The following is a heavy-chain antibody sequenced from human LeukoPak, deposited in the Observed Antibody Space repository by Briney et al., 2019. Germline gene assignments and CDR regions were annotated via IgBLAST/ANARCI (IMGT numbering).Heavy chain of an antibody. CDR3: ARPWGSGYYYLHY. CDR1: GYTFTSYY. Sequence: ASVKVSCKASGYTFTSYYMHWVQQAPGQGLEWMGIINPSGGSTSYAQRFQGRVTMTRDTSTSTVYMGLSSLRSEDTAVYYCARPWGSGYYYLHYWGQGTLVTVSS. V-gene: IGHV1-46*01. D-gene: IGHD3-22*01. J-gene: IGHJ4*02. CDR2: INPSGGST.